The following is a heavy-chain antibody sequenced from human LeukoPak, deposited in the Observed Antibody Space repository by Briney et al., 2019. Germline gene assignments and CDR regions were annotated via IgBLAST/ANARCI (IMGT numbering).Heavy chain of an antibody. V-gene: IGHV1-8*01. CDR1: GYTFTSYD. D-gene: IGHD4-17*01. J-gene: IGHJ6*03. CDR2: MNPNSGNT. CDR3: ARGPDYGDSEYYMDV. Sequence: ASVKVSCKASGYTFTSYDINWVRQATGQGLKWMGWMNPNSGNTGYAQKFQGRVTMTRNTSISTAYMELSSLRSEDTAVYYCARGPDYGDSEYYMDVWGKGTTVTVSS.